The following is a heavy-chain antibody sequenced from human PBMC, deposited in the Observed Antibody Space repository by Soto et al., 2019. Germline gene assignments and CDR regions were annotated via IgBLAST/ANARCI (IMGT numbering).Heavy chain of an antibody. CDR3: ATPGGRGRTKNAFDI. V-gene: IGHV5-51*03. D-gene: IGHD2-15*01. J-gene: IGHJ3*02. Sequence: QLVQSGAEVKELGESLKISCQASGYAFTNHWIGWVRQMPGKGLEWMGIIYPDDSDTRYSPSFQGQVTISADESISTAYVQWRSLKASDTAMYYCATPGGRGRTKNAFDIWGQGTMVTVSS. CDR1: GYAFTNHW. CDR2: IYPDDSDT.